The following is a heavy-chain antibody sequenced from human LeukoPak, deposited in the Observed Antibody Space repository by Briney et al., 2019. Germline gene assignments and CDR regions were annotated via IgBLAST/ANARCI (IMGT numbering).Heavy chain of an antibody. CDR3: VKRGRTSDYAYDY. D-gene: IGHD4-17*01. Sequence: SGGSLRLSCAASGFTFSSYTMNWVRQAPGRGLQFVSAISSSGDYTSYSDSVKGRFTISRDNSKNTLHLQMSSLRPEDTAVYFCVKRGRTSDYAYDYWGQGSLVTVSS. CDR2: ISSSGDYT. CDR1: GFTFSSYT. J-gene: IGHJ4*02. V-gene: IGHV3-64D*06.